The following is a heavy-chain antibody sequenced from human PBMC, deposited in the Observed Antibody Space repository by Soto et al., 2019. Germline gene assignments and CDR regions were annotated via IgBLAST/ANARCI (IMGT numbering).Heavy chain of an antibody. CDR2: IWYDGSNK. J-gene: IGHJ3*02. CDR1: GFTFSSYG. CDR3: ARAKGGRITMVRGVITPDAFDI. D-gene: IGHD3-10*01. V-gene: IGHV3-33*01. Sequence: PGGSLRLSCAASGFTFSSYGMHWVRQAPSKGLEWVAVIWYDGSNKYYADSVKGRFTISRDNSKNTLYLQMNSLRAEDTAVYYCARAKGGRITMVRGVITPDAFDIWGQGTMVTVSS.